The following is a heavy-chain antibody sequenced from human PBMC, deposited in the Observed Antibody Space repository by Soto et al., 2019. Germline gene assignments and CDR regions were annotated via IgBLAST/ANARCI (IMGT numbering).Heavy chain of an antibody. J-gene: IGHJ3*02. Sequence: EVQLVESGGGLVQPGGSLRLSCAASGFTFSSYSMNWVRQAPGKGLEWVSYISSSSSTIYYADSVKVRFTISRDKAKNARYLQMNSLRAEDTAVYYCARKQLWGGGAFDIWGQGTMVTVSS. CDR1: GFTFSSYS. V-gene: IGHV3-48*01. CDR3: ARKQLWGGGAFDI. CDR2: ISSSSSTI. D-gene: IGHD5-18*01.